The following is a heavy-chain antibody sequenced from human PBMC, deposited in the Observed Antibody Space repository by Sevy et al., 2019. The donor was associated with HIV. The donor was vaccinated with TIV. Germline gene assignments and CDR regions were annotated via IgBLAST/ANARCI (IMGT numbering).Heavy chain of an antibody. CDR3: ARAAYYCSTTSCYIDY. Sequence: GGSLRLSCAASGFTFSTYTMNWVRQAPGKGLQWVSSISSSSSYIYYADSVKGRFTISRDNAKNSLYLQMNSLRVEDTAVYYCARAAYYCSTTSCYIDYWGQGTLVTVSS. V-gene: IGHV3-21*01. CDR1: GFTFSTYT. J-gene: IGHJ4*02. D-gene: IGHD2-2*02. CDR2: ISSSSSYI.